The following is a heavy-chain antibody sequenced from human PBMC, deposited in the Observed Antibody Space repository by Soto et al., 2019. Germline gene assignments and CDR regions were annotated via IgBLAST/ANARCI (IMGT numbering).Heavy chain of an antibody. CDR1: GGSISSYY. D-gene: IGHD3-10*01. CDR2: IYYSGST. J-gene: IGHJ5*02. V-gene: IGHV4-30-4*01. Sequence: PSETLSLTCTVSGGSISSYYWSWIRQPPGKGLEWIGYIYYSGSTYYNPSLKSRVTISVDTSKNQFSLKLSSVTAADTAVYYCARARWWFGELSGLDWFDPWGQGNLVTVSS. CDR3: ARARWWFGELSGLDWFDP.